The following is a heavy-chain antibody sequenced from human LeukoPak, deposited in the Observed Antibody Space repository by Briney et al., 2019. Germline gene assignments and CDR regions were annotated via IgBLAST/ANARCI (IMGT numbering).Heavy chain of an antibody. D-gene: IGHD4-17*01. CDR2: ISYDGSNK. CDR3: ARVGYGDYVDY. V-gene: IGHV3-30-3*01. J-gene: IGHJ4*02. Sequence: GGSLRLSCAASGFTFSSYAMDWVRQAPGKGLEWVAVISYDGSNKYYADSVKGRFTISRDNSKNTLYLQMNSLRAEDTAVYYCARVGYGDYVDYWGQGTLVTVSS. CDR1: GFTFSSYA.